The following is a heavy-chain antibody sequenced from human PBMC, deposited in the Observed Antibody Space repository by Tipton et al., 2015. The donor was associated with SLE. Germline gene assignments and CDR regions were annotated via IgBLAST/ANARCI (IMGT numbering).Heavy chain of an antibody. J-gene: IGHJ4*02. CDR2: IHRSGSS. V-gene: IGHV4-61*02. Sequence: TLSLTCTVSGGSISSGDYYWSWIRQPAGKGLEWIGRIHRSGSSNYNPSLKSRVTMSVDTSKKQFSLKVDSVTAADTALYYCAREGYSSGWYGDFDSWGQGTLVTVSS. D-gene: IGHD6-19*01. CDR3: AREGYSSGWYGDFDS. CDR1: GGSISSGDYY.